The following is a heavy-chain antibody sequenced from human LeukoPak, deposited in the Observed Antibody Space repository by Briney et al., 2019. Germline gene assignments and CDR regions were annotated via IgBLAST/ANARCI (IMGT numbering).Heavy chain of an antibody. Sequence: GGSLRLSCAASGFTFNSYWMSWVRQAPGKGLEWVANIKQDVNEKYYVDSVKGRFTISRDNAKNSLYLQMNSLRAEDTAVNYCAKDPDCTSGICYTFFDYWGQGTLVTVSS. V-gene: IGHV3-7*03. D-gene: IGHD2-8*01. CDR1: GFTFNSYW. CDR2: IKQDVNEK. CDR3: AKDPDCTSGICYTFFDY. J-gene: IGHJ4*02.